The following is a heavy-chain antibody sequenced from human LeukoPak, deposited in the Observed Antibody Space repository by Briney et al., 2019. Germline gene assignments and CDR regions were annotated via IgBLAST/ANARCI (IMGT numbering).Heavy chain of an antibody. V-gene: IGHV4-34*01. Sequence: PSETLSLTCAVYGGSFSGYYWSWIRQPPGKGLEWIGEINHSGSTNYNPSLKSRVTISVDTSKNQFSLKLSSVTAAVTAVYYCARVHQKYYDFWSGNYGMDVWGQGTTVTVSS. CDR1: GGSFSGYY. CDR2: INHSGST. CDR3: ARVHQKYYDFWSGNYGMDV. J-gene: IGHJ6*02. D-gene: IGHD3-3*01.